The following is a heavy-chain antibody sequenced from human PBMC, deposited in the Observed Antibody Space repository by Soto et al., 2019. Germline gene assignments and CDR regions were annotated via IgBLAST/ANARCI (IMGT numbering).Heavy chain of an antibody. J-gene: IGHJ6*03. CDR1: GFTFDDYA. V-gene: IGHV3-9*01. CDR2: ISWNSGSI. CDR3: AKGSPGDLGYCSSTSCHYYYYMDV. D-gene: IGHD2-2*01. Sequence: GGSLRLSCAASGFTFDDYAMHWVRQAPGKGLEWVSGISWNSGSIGYADSVKGRFTISRDNAKNSLYLQMNSLRAEDTALYYCAKGSPGDLGYCSSTSCHYYYYMDVWGKGTTVTVSS.